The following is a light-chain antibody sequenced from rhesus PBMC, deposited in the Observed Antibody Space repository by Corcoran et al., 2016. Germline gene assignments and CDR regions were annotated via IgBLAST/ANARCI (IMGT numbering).Light chain of an antibody. CDR3: LQYFTPPFT. Sequence: DIQMTQSPSSLSAFVGDRVTVSWRASRGINKELSWYQRKPGTAPTLLISGASILQTGVSSRFSGRGSGTDYTLTLNNLPPDDLAIYFCLQYFTPPFTFRPGTKLNI. CDR2: GAS. CDR1: RGINKE. J-gene: IGKJ3*01. V-gene: IGKV1-94*01.